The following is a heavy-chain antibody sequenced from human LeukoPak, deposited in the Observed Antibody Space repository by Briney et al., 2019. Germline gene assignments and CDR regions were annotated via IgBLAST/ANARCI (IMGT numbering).Heavy chain of an antibody. CDR2: INHSGST. Sequence: PSETLSLTCAVYGGSFSGYYWSWIRQPPGKGLEWIGEINHSGSTNYNPSLKSRVTISVDTSKNQFSLKLSSVTAADTAVYYCATSSGIAAAGIDYWGQGTLVTVSS. V-gene: IGHV4-34*01. D-gene: IGHD6-13*01. J-gene: IGHJ4*02. CDR3: ATSSGIAAAGIDY. CDR1: GGSFSGYY.